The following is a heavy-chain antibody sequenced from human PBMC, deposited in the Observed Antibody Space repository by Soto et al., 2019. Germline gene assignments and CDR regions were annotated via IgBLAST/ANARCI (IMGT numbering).Heavy chain of an antibody. V-gene: IGHV3-23*01. CDR3: AKDIYPQIQYDYVWGSFGY. D-gene: IGHD3-16*01. Sequence: LRLSCAASGFTFSSYAMSWVRQAPGKGLEWVSAISGSGGSTYYADSVKGRFTISRDNSKNTLYLQMNSLRAEDTAVYYCAKDIYPQIQYDYVWGSFGYWGQGTLVTVSS. CDR1: GFTFSSYA. CDR2: ISGSGGST. J-gene: IGHJ4*02.